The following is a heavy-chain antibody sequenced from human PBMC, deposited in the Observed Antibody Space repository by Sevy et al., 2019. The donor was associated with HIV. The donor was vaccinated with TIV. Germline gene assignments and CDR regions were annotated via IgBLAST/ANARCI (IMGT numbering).Heavy chain of an antibody. V-gene: IGHV3-7*03. D-gene: IGHD2-15*01. CDR2: INKDGTTK. Sequence: GGSLRLSCAGSGFIFSGYWMHWVRQAPGKGLEWVANINKDGTTKYYLDSVKGRFTISRDNAKNSVLLQMNSLGVDDTAVYYCARAIGAATSYWGQGTLVTVSS. CDR1: GFIFSGYW. CDR3: ARAIGAATSY. J-gene: IGHJ4*02.